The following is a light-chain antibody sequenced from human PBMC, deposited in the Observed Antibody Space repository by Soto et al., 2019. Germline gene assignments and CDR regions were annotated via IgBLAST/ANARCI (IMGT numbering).Light chain of an antibody. CDR3: QQYNSYSPLT. CDR1: QSISSW. Sequence: DIQMTQSPSTLSASVGDRVTITCRASQSISSWLAWYQQKPGKAPRLLIYKASDLESGVPSRFSGSGSGTYFTLTISSLQPDDFATYYCQQYNSYSPLTFAGGTKVDIK. J-gene: IGKJ4*01. V-gene: IGKV1-5*03. CDR2: KAS.